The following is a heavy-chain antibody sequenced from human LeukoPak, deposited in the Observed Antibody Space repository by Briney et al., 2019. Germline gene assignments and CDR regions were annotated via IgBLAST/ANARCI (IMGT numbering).Heavy chain of an antibody. CDR2: IYTSGST. D-gene: IGHD3-10*01. CDR1: GGSISSGSYY. V-gene: IGHV4-61*02. J-gene: IGHJ2*01. CDR3: ARGSSYWYFDL. Sequence: PSETLSLTCTVSGGSISSGSYYWSWIRQPAGKGLEWIGRIYTSGSTNYNPSLKSRVTISVDTSKNQFSLKLSSVTAADTAVYYCARGSSYWYFDLWGRGTLVTVSS.